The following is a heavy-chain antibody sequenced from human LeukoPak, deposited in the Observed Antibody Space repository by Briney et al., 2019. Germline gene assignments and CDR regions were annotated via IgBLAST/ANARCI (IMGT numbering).Heavy chain of an antibody. J-gene: IGHJ5*02. V-gene: IGHV3-30*04. CDR2: ISYDGSNK. D-gene: IGHD6-6*01. CDR1: GFTFSSYA. CDR3: ARDLSSIAATYWFDP. Sequence: GGSLRLSCAASGFTFSSYAMHWVRQAPGKGLEWVAVISYDGSNKYYADSVKGRFTISRDNSKNTLYLQMNSLRAEDTAVYYWARDLSSIAATYWFDPWGQGTLVTVSS.